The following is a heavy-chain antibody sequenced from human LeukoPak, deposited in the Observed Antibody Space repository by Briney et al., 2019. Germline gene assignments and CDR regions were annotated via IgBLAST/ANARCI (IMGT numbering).Heavy chain of an antibody. J-gene: IGHJ4*02. Sequence: PGGSLRLSCAASGFTFSTYSMTWVRQAPGKGLEWVSSLSSSSSYIYYADSVKGRFTISRDNAKNSLYLQMNSLRAEDTAVYYCARDSGYDERDYWGQGTLVTVSS. D-gene: IGHD5-12*01. V-gene: IGHV3-21*01. CDR1: GFTFSTYS. CDR2: LSSSSSYI. CDR3: ARDSGYDERDY.